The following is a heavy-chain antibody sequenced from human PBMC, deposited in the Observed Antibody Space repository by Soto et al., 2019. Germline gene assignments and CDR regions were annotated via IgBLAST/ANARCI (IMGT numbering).Heavy chain of an antibody. CDR2: IYYSGST. Sequence: PSETLSLTCTVSGCSVNTGIYYWSWIRQPPGKGLEWIGYIYYSGSTFYNPSLKSRVPLSIDAPKNPFSLNLKSKTAADPAVYYCGGDLGDYTGVGGRGTLVTVPS. CDR3: GGDLGDYTGV. D-gene: IGHD4-17*01. J-gene: IGHJ4*02. V-gene: IGHV4-61*01. CDR1: GCSVNTGIYY.